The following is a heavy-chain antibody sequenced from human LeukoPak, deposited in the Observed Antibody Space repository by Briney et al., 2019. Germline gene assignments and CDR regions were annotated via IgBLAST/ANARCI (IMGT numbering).Heavy chain of an antibody. CDR2: ISVYNGNT. J-gene: IGHJ3*02. D-gene: IGHD6-19*01. V-gene: IGHV1-18*01. Sequence: ASVKVSCKTSGYTFTSYDITWVRQAPGQGLEWMGWISVYNGNTNYAQKLQGRVTMTTDTSTSTAYMEVRSLRSDDTAVYYCARVFGSGPFGAFDIWGQGTMVTVSS. CDR1: GYTFTSYD. CDR3: ARVFGSGPFGAFDI.